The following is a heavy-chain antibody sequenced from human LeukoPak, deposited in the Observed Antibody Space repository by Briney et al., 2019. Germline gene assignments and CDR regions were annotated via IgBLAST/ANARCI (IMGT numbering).Heavy chain of an antibody. CDR2: ISNGGYTS. V-gene: IGHV3-48*03. D-gene: IGHD3-22*01. CDR3: ARGLRGTGYYDSSGDPGAFDI. Sequence: GGSLRLSCVASGFTFSSYEMNWVRQAPGMGLEWVSYISNGGYTSYYADSVKGRFTISRDNAKNSLYLQMNSLRAEDTAVYYCARGLRGTGYYDSSGDPGAFDIWGQGTMVTVSS. CDR1: GFTFSSYE. J-gene: IGHJ3*02.